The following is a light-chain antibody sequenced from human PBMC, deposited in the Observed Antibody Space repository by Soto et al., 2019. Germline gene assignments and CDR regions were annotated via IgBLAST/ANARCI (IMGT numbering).Light chain of an antibody. CDR2: DVT. CDR3: SSYTTINTVVV. J-gene: IGLJ3*02. V-gene: IGLV2-14*03. CDR1: SSDIGANNY. Sequence: QSALTQPASVSGSPGQSITFSCTGTSSDIGANNYVSWYQHHPGKAPKLLIYDVTDRPSGVSDRFSGSKSGTTASLTISGLQAEDEADYFCSSYTTINTVVVFGGGTKLTVL.